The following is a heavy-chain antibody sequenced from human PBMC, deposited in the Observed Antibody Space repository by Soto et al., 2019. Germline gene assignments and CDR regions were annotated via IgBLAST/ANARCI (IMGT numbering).Heavy chain of an antibody. V-gene: IGHV3-7*05. CDR2: IKQDGSEK. CDR3: ARSPYSSSSVYYYYGMDV. J-gene: IGHJ6*02. D-gene: IGHD6-6*01. CDR1: GFTFSSYW. Sequence: GGSLRLSCAASGFTFSSYWMSWVRQAPGKGLEWVANIKQDGSEKYYVDSVKGRFTISRDNAKNSLYLQMNSLRAEDTAVYYCARSPYSSSSVYYYYGMDVWGQGTTVTV.